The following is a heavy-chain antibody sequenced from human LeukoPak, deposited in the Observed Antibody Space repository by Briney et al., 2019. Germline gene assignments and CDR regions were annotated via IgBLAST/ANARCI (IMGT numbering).Heavy chain of an antibody. Sequence: GGSLRLSCAASGFTFSSAWMTWVRRAPGRGLEWVGRIKSKTEGEATDYAAPVKGRYSLSRDDSKNTKYLQLNRMKTQDTAVYYCSTGGTSDGLWYWGQGTLATVSS. V-gene: IGHV3-15*01. CDR1: GFTFSSAW. J-gene: IGHJ4*02. D-gene: IGHD2-21*01. CDR2: IKSKTEGEAT. CDR3: STGGTSDGLWY.